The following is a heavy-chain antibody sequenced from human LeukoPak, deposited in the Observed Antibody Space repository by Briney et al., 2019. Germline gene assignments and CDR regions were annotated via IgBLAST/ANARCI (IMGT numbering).Heavy chain of an antibody. Sequence: SETLSLTCTVSAGPISSYYWSWIRQPPGKGLEWIGYIYYSGSTNYNPSLKSRVTISVDTSKNQFSLKLSSVTAADTAVYYCARGMYYYDSSGYYVWGQGTLVTVSS. CDR3: ARGMYYYDSSGYYV. V-gene: IGHV4-59*01. J-gene: IGHJ4*02. CDR2: IYYSGST. CDR1: AGPISSYY. D-gene: IGHD3-22*01.